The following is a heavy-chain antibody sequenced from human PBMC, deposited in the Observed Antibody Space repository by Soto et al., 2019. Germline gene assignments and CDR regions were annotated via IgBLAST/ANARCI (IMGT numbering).Heavy chain of an antibody. CDR1: GGTFSSYA. CDR3: AGDIVVVPVARHRNYYYYGMDV. J-gene: IGHJ6*02. D-gene: IGHD2-2*01. V-gene: IGHV1-69*13. Sequence: GASVKVSCKASGGTFSSYAISWVRQAPGQGLEWMGGIIPIFGTANYAQKFQGRVTITADESTSTAYMGLSSLRSEDTAVYYCAGDIVVVPVARHRNYYYYGMDVWGQGTTVTVSS. CDR2: IIPIFGTA.